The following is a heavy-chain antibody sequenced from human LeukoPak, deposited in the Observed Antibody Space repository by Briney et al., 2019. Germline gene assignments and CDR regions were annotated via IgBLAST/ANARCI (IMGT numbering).Heavy chain of an antibody. CDR1: GFTFSSYE. CDR2: ISSSGKTI. Sequence: GGSLRLSCEASGFTFSSYEMNWVRQAPGKGLEWVSYISSSGKTIYYADSTKGRFTVSRDNAKNSLYLQMNSLRAEDTAVYYCARDRPGQSYYYDSSGYYGTNVFDYWGQGTLVTVSS. V-gene: IGHV3-48*03. D-gene: IGHD3-22*01. CDR3: ARDRPGQSYYYDSSGYYGTNVFDY. J-gene: IGHJ4*02.